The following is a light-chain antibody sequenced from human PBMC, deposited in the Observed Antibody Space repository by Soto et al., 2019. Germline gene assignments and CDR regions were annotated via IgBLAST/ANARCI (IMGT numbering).Light chain of an antibody. CDR1: SSDIGTYYY. J-gene: IGLJ2*01. CDR2: DVT. V-gene: IGLV2-14*01. CDR3: SSYTGTSNVVA. Sequence: QSALTQPASVSGSPGQSITISCTGTSSDIGTYYYASWYQQSPGKAPKLLISDVTHRPSGVSSRFSGSKSGNTASLTIAGLQAEDEADYYCSSYTGTSNVVAFGGGTKLTVL.